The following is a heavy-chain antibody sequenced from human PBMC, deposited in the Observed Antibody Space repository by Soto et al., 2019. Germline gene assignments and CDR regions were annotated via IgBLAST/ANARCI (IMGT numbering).Heavy chain of an antibody. Sequence: ETLYLTSSVHGGSINRNNNYWALIRQPPGKGLEWIGSLYYSDYTDSNPSLRSRVTISVDTSKNQFSLKLTSVTAADTAVYYCARHLYYDISPGYLRPYNYYGMDVWGQGTTVTVSS. V-gene: IGHV4-39*01. CDR2: LYYSDYT. J-gene: IGHJ6*02. D-gene: IGHD3-9*01. CDR3: ARHLYYDISPGYLRPYNYYGMDV. CDR1: GGSINRNNNY.